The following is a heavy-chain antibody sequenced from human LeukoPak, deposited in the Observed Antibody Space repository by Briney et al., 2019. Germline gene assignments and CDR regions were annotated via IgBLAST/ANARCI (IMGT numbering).Heavy chain of an antibody. Sequence: GGSRRLSCAASGFTFSSYAMSWVRQAPGKGLEWVSSISGSGGSIYYADSVKGRFTISRDNSKSTLYLQMNSLRAEDTAIYYCAKEAVAAAGPFDYWGQGTLVTVSS. CDR1: GFTFSSYA. J-gene: IGHJ4*02. CDR3: AKEAVAAAGPFDY. D-gene: IGHD6-13*01. V-gene: IGHV3-23*01. CDR2: ISGSGGSI.